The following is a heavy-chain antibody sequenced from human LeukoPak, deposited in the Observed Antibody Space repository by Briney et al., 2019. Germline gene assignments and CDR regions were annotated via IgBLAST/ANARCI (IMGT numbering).Heavy chain of an antibody. CDR3: ASACSGGSCYSRYYYYGMDV. J-gene: IGHJ6*04. Sequence: GGSLRLSCAASGFTFSSYSMNWVRQAPGKGLEWVSSISSSSYIYYADSVKGRFTISRDNAKNSLYQQMNSLRAEDTAVYYCASACSGGSCYSRYYYYGMDVWGKGTTVTVSS. CDR1: GFTFSSYS. D-gene: IGHD2-15*01. CDR2: ISSSSYI. V-gene: IGHV3-21*01.